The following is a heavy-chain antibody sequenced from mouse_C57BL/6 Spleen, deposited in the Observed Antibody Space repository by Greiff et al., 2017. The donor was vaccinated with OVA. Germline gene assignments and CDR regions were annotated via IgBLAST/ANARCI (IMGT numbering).Heavy chain of an antibody. D-gene: IGHD2-4*01. Sequence: EVQLQESGGGLVQPGGSLSLSCAASGFTFTDYYMSWVRQPPGKALEWLGFIRNKANGYTTEYSVSVKGRFTISRDNSQSILYLQMNALRAEDSATYYCASFYDYDAWFAYWGQGTLVTVSA. CDR1: GFTFTDYY. V-gene: IGHV7-3*01. CDR3: ASFYDYDAWFAY. J-gene: IGHJ3*01. CDR2: IRNKANGYTT.